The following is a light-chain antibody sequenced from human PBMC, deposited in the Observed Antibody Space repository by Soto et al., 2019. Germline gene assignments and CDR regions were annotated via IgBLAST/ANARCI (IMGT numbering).Light chain of an antibody. V-gene: IGKV3-15*01. CDR3: QQYNHWPPLT. Sequence: DIVMTQSPATLSVSPGDRATLSCRASPSAGTFLAWYQQKPGQAPRLLMYDVSTRAAGVPARFSGSGSGTEFTITISGLQSDDFAVYYCQQYNHWPPLTFGGGTKVEMK. CDR2: DVS. J-gene: IGKJ4*01. CDR1: PSAGTF.